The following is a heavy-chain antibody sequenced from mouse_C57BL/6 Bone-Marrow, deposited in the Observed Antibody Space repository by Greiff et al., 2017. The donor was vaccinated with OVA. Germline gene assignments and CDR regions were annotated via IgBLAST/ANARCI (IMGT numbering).Heavy chain of an antibody. V-gene: IGHV5-17*01. Sequence: VQLKESGGGLVKPGGSLKLSCAASGFTFSDYGMHWVRQAPEKGLEWVAYISSGSSTIYDADTVKGRFTISRDNAKNTLFLQMTSLRSEDTAMYYCARPAWDEGWYFDVWGTGTTVTVSS. CDR2: ISSGSSTI. D-gene: IGHD4-1*01. CDR3: ARPAWDEGWYFDV. CDR1: GFTFSDYG. J-gene: IGHJ1*03.